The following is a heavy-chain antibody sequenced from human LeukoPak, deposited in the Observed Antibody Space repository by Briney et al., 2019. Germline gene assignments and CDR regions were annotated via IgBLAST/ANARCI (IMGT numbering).Heavy chain of an antibody. J-gene: IGHJ4*02. CDR3: ARVFRYYFDY. D-gene: IGHD1-14*01. V-gene: IGHV4-34*01. Sequence: SETQSLTCGVYGGSFGGNYWTWIRQPPGKGLEWIGEINHSGGTDYNPSLKSRVTISVDTSKNQFSLNLNSVTAADTAVYYCARVFRYYFDYWGQGTLVTVSS. CDR1: GGSFGGNY. CDR2: INHSGGT.